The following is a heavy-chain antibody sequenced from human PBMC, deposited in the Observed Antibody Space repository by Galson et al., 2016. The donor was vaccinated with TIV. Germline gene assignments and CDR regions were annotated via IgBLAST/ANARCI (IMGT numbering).Heavy chain of an antibody. CDR1: GFTFHDHG. CDR2: ISWSGETN. CDR3: AKDISNWVGDSYGFNTFDI. D-gene: IGHD5-18*01. V-gene: IGHV3-9*01. J-gene: IGHJ3*02. Sequence: SLRLSCAASGFTFHDHGMNWVRQAPGKGLEWVSSISWSGETNAYGESVKGRFTISRDNAKNSLNLQMNSLKPEDTALYYCAKDISNWVGDSYGFNTFDIWGQGTMVTVPS.